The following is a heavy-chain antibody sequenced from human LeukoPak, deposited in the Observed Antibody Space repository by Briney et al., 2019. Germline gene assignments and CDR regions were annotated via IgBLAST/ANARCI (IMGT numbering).Heavy chain of an antibody. CDR3: ARVVDTIFGYFDY. CDR1: GYTFTSNY. J-gene: IGHJ4*02. Sequence: ASVKVSCKAFGYTFTSNYMHWVRQAPGQGPEWMGVISPSGGSTTYAQKFQGRVTLTRDMSTSTDYLELSSLRSEDTAVYYCARVVDTIFGYFDYWGQGTLVTVSS. CDR2: ISPSGGST. D-gene: IGHD3-3*01. V-gene: IGHV1-46*01.